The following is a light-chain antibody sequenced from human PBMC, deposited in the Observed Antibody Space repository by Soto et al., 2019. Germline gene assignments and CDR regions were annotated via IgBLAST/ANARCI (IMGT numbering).Light chain of an antibody. J-gene: IGLJ3*02. CDR1: RSNIGAGYA. Sequence: QSVLTQPPSVSGAPGQRVIISCTGSRSNIGAGYAVHWYRRLPGTAPKLLISRNNNRPSGVPDRFSGSKSGTSASLAIAGLQAEDEADYYCAAWDDSLSGPVFGGGTKLTVL. CDR2: RNN. CDR3: AAWDDSLSGPV. V-gene: IGLV1-40*01.